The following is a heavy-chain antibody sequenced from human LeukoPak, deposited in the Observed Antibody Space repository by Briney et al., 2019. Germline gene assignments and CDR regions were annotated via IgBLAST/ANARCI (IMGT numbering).Heavy chain of an antibody. CDR2: VNPSGGST. CDR1: GYTFTSYY. Sequence: ASVKVSCKAPGYTFTSYYMHWVRQAPGQGLEWMGIVNPSGGSTSYAQKFQGRVTMTRDTSTSTVYMELSSLRSEDTAVYYCARENRESWNDANNYYYYMDVWGKGTTVTVSS. V-gene: IGHV1-46*01. CDR3: ARENRESWNDANNYYYYMDV. D-gene: IGHD1-1*01. J-gene: IGHJ6*03.